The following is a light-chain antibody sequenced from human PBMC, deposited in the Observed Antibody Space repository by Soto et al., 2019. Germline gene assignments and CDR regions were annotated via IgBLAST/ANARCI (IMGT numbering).Light chain of an antibody. CDR1: SSDIGGYKY. J-gene: IGLJ2*01. Sequence: QSALTQPASVSGSPGQSITISCTGTSSDIGGYKYVSWYQRHPGKAPKLLIYEVSNRPSGVSNRFSGSKSGNTASLTISGLQAEDEADYYCSSYTSSITLVFGGGTKVTVL. CDR2: EVS. CDR3: SSYTSSITLV. V-gene: IGLV2-14*01.